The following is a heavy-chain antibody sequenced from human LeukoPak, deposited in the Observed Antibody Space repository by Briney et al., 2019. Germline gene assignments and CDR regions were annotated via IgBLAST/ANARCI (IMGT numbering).Heavy chain of an antibody. CDR3: ARDEGYGSGSFDI. D-gene: IGHD3-10*01. CDR1: GFTVSTNY. V-gene: IGHV3-53*01. CDR2: IYSGGST. Sequence: PGGSLRLSCAASGFTVSTNYMNWVRQAPGKGLKWVSVIYSGGSTYSADSVKGRFTISRDTSKNTVYLQMNSLRAEDTAVYYCARDEGYGSGSFDIWGQGTMVTVSS. J-gene: IGHJ3*02.